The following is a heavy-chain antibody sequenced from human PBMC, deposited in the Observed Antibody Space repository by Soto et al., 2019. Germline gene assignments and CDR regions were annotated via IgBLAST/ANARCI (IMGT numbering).Heavy chain of an antibody. CDR1: GGSISSSSYY. Sequence: QLQLQESGPGLVKPSETLSLTCTVSGGSISSSSYYWGWIRQPPGKGLEWIGSIYYSGSTYYHPPLMSRVTISVDTSKNQFSLSLSSVTAAYTAVYYCARQGSELLWFWEYYRAFDIWGQGTMVTVSS. CDR2: IYYSGST. D-gene: IGHD3-10*01. V-gene: IGHV4-39*01. J-gene: IGHJ3*02. CDR3: ARQGSELLWFWEYYRAFDI.